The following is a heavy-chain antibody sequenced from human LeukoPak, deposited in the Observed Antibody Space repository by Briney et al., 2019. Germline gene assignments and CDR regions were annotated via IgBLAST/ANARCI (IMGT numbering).Heavy chain of an antibody. CDR3: VRDGEVIIKPAASFPHDAFDI. CDR2: IIPILGIA. V-gene: IGHV1-69*04. CDR1: GGTFSSYA. D-gene: IGHD3-10*01. Sequence: SVKVSCKASGGTFSSYAISWVRQAPGQGLEWMGRIIPILGIANYAQKFQGRVTITADKSTSTAYMELSSLRSEDTAVYYCVRDGEVIIKPAASFPHDAFDISGQGTMVIVSS. J-gene: IGHJ3*02.